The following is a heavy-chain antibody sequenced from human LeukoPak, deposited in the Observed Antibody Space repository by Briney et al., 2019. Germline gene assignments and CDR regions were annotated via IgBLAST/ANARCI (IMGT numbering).Heavy chain of an antibody. J-gene: IGHJ4*02. Sequence: GALVKVSCKAPGYTFTGYYMHWVRQAPGQGLEWMGWNNPNSGGTNYAQKFQGRVTMTRDTSISTAYMELSRLRSDDTAVYYCARDNPSSSGDFDYWGQGTLVTVSS. V-gene: IGHV1-2*02. CDR1: GYTFTGYY. CDR3: ARDNPSSSGDFDY. D-gene: IGHD6-6*01. CDR2: NNPNSGGT.